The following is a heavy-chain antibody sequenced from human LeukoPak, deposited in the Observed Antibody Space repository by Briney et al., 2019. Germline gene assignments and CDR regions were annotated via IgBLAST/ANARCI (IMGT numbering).Heavy chain of an antibody. CDR2: IYNSGAKI. D-gene: IGHD6-19*01. Sequence: GGSLRLSCAVSGLTFSTYSMTWVRQGPGKGLEWVSSIYNSGAKIFYADSVKGRFTISRDNSKNMLYLQMNSLRAEDTAVYYCAKDVAPDSGWDLDYWGQGTLVTVSS. CDR3: AKDVAPDSGWDLDY. J-gene: IGHJ4*02. CDR1: GLTFSTYS. V-gene: IGHV3-23*01.